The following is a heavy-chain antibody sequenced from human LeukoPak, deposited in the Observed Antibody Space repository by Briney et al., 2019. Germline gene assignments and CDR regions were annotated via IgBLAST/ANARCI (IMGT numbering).Heavy chain of an antibody. V-gene: IGHV3-11*04. CDR3: ARSLEAGYSSSWYWGY. J-gene: IGHJ4*02. CDR1: GFTFSDYY. Sequence: GGSLRLSCAASGFTFSDYYMSWIRQAPGKGLEWVSYISSSGSTIYYADSVKGRFTISRDNAKNSLYLQMNSLRAEDTAVYYCARSLEAGYSSSWYWGYWGQGTLVTVSS. D-gene: IGHD6-13*01. CDR2: ISSSGSTI.